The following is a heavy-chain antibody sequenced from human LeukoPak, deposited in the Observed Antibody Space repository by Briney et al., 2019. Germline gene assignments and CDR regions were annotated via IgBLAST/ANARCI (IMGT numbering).Heavy chain of an antibody. D-gene: IGHD4-11*01. CDR3: ARHSYYSSACPTLDF. Sequence: PSETLSLTCTVSGGSISSSSYYWGWIRQPPGKGLEWIGSIYYSGTTYYNPSLKSRVTISVDTSNNQFSLKLSSVAAADTAVYYCARHSYYSSACPTLDFWGQGTLVTVSS. CDR2: IYYSGTT. V-gene: IGHV4-39*01. J-gene: IGHJ4*02. CDR1: GGSISSSSYY.